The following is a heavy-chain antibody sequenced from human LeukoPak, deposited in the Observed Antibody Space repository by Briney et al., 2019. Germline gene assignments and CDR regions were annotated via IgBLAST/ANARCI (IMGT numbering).Heavy chain of an antibody. J-gene: IGHJ5*02. V-gene: IGHV3-7*01. CDR2: IKQDGSEK. Sequence: GGSLRPSCAASGFTFSSYWMSWVRQAPGKGLEWVANIKQDGSEKYYVDSVKGRFTISRDNAKNSLYLQMNSLRAEDTAVYYCARVGATARVVPAAMVWFDPWGQGTLVTVSS. CDR3: ARVGATARVVPAAMVWFDP. D-gene: IGHD2-2*01. CDR1: GFTFSSYW.